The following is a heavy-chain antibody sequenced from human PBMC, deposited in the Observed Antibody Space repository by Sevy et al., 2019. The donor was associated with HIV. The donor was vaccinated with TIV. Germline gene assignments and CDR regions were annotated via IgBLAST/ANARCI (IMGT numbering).Heavy chain of an antibody. CDR3: ARESYDFWTGPVDYDYGMDV. V-gene: IGHV1-2*02. Sequence: ASEKVSCKASGYTFTDTGYYVHWVRQAPGQGLEWMGWINPKSGATNYAQKFQGRVTMTRDTSVSTANMELSRLRSDDTAVYYCARESYDFWTGPVDYDYGMDVWGQGTTVTVSS. CDR1: GYTFTDTGYY. D-gene: IGHD3-3*01. CDR2: INPKSGAT. J-gene: IGHJ6*02.